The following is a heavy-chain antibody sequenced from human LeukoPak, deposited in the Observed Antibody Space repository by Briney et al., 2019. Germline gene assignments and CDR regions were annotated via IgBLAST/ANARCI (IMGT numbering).Heavy chain of an antibody. V-gene: IGHV1-69*04. D-gene: IGHD5-24*01. CDR1: GGTFSSYA. CDR2: IIPILGIA. Sequence: ASVKVSCKASGGTFSSYAISWVRQAPGQVLEWMGRIIPILGIANYAQKFQGRVTITADKSTSTAYMELSSLRSEDTAVYYCARVRDGYNADRAVDYWGQGTLVTVSS. J-gene: IGHJ4*02. CDR3: ARVRDGYNADRAVDY.